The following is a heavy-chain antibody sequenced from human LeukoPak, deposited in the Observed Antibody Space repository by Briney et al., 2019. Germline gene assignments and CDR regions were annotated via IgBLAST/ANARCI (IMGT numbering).Heavy chain of an antibody. Sequence: ASVKVSCRASGYTFTSYGFTWVRQAPGQGPEWMGWISAFDGNTNSAQKFQGRVTMTTDTSSSTAYMELRSLTSDDTAVYYCARDGYGSGKGFFDYWGQGTLVTVSS. CDR2: ISAFDGNT. D-gene: IGHD3-10*01. CDR3: ARDGYGSGKGFFDY. CDR1: GYTFTSYG. J-gene: IGHJ4*02. V-gene: IGHV1-18*01.